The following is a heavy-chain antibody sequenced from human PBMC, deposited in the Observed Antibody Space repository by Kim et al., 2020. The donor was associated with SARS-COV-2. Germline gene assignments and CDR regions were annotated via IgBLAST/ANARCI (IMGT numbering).Heavy chain of an antibody. CDR2: IWYDGSNK. J-gene: IGHJ5*02. V-gene: IGHV3-33*01. Sequence: GGSLRLSCAASGFTFSSYGMHWVRQAPGKGLEWVAVIWYDGSNKYYADSVKGRFTISRDNSKNTLYLQMNSLRAEDTAVYYCARSFGSSWYDGWFDPWGQGTLVTFSS. D-gene: IGHD6-13*01. CDR1: GFTFSSYG. CDR3: ARSFGSSWYDGWFDP.